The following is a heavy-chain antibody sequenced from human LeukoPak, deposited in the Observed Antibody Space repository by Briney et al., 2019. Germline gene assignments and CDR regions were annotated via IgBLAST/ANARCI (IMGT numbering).Heavy chain of an antibody. J-gene: IGHJ4*02. CDR1: GGSISTYY. CDR2: IYHTGNT. D-gene: IGHD2-2*01. V-gene: IGHV4-59*08. CDR3: ARSFTTSWYYFDY. Sequence: PSETLSLTCTVSGGSISTYYWSWVRHPPGKGLQWIGYIYHTGNTDYSPSLRGRVTISVDTSKEQFSLNLRSVTAADTAVYYCARSFTTSWYYFDYWGQGTFVTVSS.